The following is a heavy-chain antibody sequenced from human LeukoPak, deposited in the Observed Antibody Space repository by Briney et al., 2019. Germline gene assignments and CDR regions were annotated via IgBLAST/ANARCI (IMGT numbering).Heavy chain of an antibody. Sequence: PGRSLRDSCAASGFTFRSYGMHWVRQAPGKGLEWVAVISYDGSNKYYADSVKGRFTISRDNSKNTLYLQMNSLRAEDTAVYYCAKDKYYYDSSGYDIWGQGTMVTVSS. CDR1: GFTFRSYG. CDR2: ISYDGSNK. V-gene: IGHV3-30*18. J-gene: IGHJ3*02. D-gene: IGHD3-22*01. CDR3: AKDKYYYDSSGYDI.